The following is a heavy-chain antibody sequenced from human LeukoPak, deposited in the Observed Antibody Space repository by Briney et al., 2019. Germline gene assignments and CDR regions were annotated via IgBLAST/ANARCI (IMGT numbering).Heavy chain of an antibody. CDR1: GGSFSGYY. CDR3: ARVGGLTGYEHDAFDI. J-gene: IGHJ3*02. CDR2: INHSGST. D-gene: IGHD3-9*01. Sequence: SETLSLTCAVYGGSFSGYYWSWIRQPPGKGLEWIGEINHSGSTNYNPSLKSRVTISVDTSKNQFSLKLSSVTAADTAVYYCARVGGLTGYEHDAFDIWGQGTMVTVSS. V-gene: IGHV4-34*01.